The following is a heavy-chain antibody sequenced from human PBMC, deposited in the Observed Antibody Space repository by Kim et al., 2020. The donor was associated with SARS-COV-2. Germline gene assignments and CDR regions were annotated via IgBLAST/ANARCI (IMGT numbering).Heavy chain of an antibody. D-gene: IGHD3-22*01. CDR3: ARNLFYYDSSGYDY. CDR1: GGTFSSYA. J-gene: IGHJ4*02. CDR2: IIPIFGTA. Sequence: SVKVSCKASGGTFSSYAISWVRQAPGQGLEWMGGIIPIFGTANYAQKFQGRVTITADESTSTAYMELSSLRSEDTAVYYCARNLFYYDSSGYDYWGQGTLVTVSS. V-gene: IGHV1-69*13.